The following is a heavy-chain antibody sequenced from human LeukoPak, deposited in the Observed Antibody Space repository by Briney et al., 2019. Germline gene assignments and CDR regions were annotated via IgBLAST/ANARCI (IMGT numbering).Heavy chain of an antibody. Sequence: PGGSLRLSCSASGFTFSSYAMHWVRQAPGKGLEYVSAISSNGGSTYYADSVKGRFTISGDNSKNTLYLQMSSLRAEDTAVYYCVKDLGQQWLVSYFDYWGQGTLVTVSS. J-gene: IGHJ4*02. D-gene: IGHD6-19*01. CDR1: GFTFSSYA. V-gene: IGHV3-64D*06. CDR3: VKDLGQQWLVSYFDY. CDR2: ISSNGGST.